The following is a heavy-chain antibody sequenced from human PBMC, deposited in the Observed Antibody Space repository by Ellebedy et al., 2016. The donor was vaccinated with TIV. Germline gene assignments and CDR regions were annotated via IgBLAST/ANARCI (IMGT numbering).Heavy chain of an antibody. V-gene: IGHV3-74*01. CDR2: IHSDGSST. CDR1: GFTFSMYW. D-gene: IGHD6-19*01. CDR3: ARAGSSGWEAYFDL. Sequence: PGGSLRLSCAASGFTFSMYWMHWVRQAPGKGPVWVSRIHSDGSSTTYADSLKGRFTISRDNAKNTLYLQMNSLRAEDTAVYYCARAGSSGWEAYFDLWGRGTLVTVSS. J-gene: IGHJ2*01.